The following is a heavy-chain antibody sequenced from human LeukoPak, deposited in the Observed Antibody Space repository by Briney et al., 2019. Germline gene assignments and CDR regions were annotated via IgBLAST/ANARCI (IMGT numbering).Heavy chain of an antibody. Sequence: AGGSLRLSCAASGFSFSDYGTHWVRQAPGKGLEWVTFMQYDGSVIFYADSVKGRFTISRDNSKNTVYLQMSSLRSEDTAVYFCARRGLPDVWGKGTTVTVSS. CDR3: ARRGLPDV. CDR2: MQYDGSVI. CDR1: GFSFSDYG. J-gene: IGHJ6*03. V-gene: IGHV3-30*19. D-gene: IGHD3-10*01.